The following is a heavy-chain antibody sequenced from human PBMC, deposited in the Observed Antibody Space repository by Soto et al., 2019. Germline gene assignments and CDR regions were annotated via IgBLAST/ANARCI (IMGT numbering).Heavy chain of an antibody. CDR3: ARDGGQSSSSPDY. V-gene: IGHV1-69*05. D-gene: IGHD6-13*01. Sequence: GASVKVSCKASGGTFSSYAISWVRQAPGQGLEWMGGIIPIFGTANYAQKFQGRVTMTTDTSTSTAYMELRSLRSDDTAVYYCARDGGQSSSSPDYWGQGTLVTVSS. CDR2: IIPIFGTA. CDR1: GGTFSSYA. J-gene: IGHJ4*02.